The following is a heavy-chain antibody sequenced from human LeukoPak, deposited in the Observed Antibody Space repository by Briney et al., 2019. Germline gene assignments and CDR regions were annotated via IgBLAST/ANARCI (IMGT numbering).Heavy chain of an antibody. CDR2: IWYDGSNK. V-gene: IGHV3-33*06. D-gene: IGHD6-13*01. CDR3: AKGLQQLVMWFDP. J-gene: IGHJ5*02. Sequence: PGRSLRLSCAASGFTFSSYGMHWVRQAPGKGLEWVAVIWYDGSNKYYADSVKGRFTISRDNSKNTLYLQMNSLRAKDTAVYYCAKGLQQLVMWFDPWGQGTLVTVSS. CDR1: GFTFSSYG.